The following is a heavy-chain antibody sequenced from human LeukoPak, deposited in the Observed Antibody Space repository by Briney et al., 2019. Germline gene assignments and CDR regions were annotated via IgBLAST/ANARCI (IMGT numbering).Heavy chain of an antibody. CDR1: GFTFSSYA. J-gene: IGHJ4*02. V-gene: IGHV3-30*04. CDR3: AKVSDSSGWYGGYYFDY. D-gene: IGHD6-19*01. Sequence: GGSLRLSCAASGFTFSSYAMHWVRQAPGKGLEWVAVISYDGSNKYYADSVKGRFTISRDNSKNTLYLQMNSLRAEDTAVYYCAKVSDSSGWYGGYYFDYWGQGTLVTVSS. CDR2: ISYDGSNK.